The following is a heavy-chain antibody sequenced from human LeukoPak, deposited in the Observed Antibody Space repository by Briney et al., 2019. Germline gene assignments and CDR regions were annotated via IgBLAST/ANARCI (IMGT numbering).Heavy chain of an antibody. CDR3: ARFDYGDYAGGFDY. V-gene: IGHV1-69*06. D-gene: IGHD4-17*01. J-gene: IGHJ4*02. CDR1: GGTFSSYA. Sequence: GASVKVSCKASGGTFSSYAISWVRQAPGQGLEWMGGIIPIFGTANYAQKFQGRVTITADKSTSTAYMELSSLRSEDTAVYYCARFDYGDYAGGFDYWGQGTLVTVSS. CDR2: IIPIFGTA.